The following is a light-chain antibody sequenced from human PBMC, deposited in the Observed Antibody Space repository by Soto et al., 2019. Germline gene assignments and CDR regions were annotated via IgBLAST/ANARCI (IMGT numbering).Light chain of an antibody. CDR3: QPYNSDSET. V-gene: IGKV1-5*03. Sequence: TQLQISMSAERGYRVTISCRASRDIGNALGWYQQKPGNAPKLLIYKASTLKSGVPSRFSGSGSGTEFTLTISSLQPDDFATYYCQPYNSDSETYGQGTKVDIK. J-gene: IGKJ1*01. CDR1: RDIGNA. CDR2: KAS.